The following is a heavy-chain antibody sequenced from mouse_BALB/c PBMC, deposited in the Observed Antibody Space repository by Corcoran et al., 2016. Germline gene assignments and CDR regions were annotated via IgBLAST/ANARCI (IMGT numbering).Heavy chain of an antibody. CDR1: GFLLSTSGMG. V-gene: IGHV8-8*01. J-gene: IGHJ4*01. CDR3: ARRAGNYAKDY. D-gene: IGHD1-1*02. CDR2: IWWDDDK. Sequence: QVPLKESGPGILTPSQTLSLTCSFSGFLLSTSGMGLGWIRQPSGKGLEWLAHIWWDDDKYYNPSLKSQLTISKDTSRNQVFLKITSVDTADTATYYGARRAGNYAKDYWGQGPSVTVSS.